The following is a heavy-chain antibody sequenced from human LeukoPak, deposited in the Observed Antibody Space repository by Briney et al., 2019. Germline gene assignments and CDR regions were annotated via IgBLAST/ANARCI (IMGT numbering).Heavy chain of an antibody. Sequence: PGGSLRLSCAASGFTFSNYGMSWVRQAPGKGLEWVSAISSSGGSTGYADSVKGRFTISRDNSKNTLYLQMNSLRAEDTAMYYCASILLWFVYDYWGQGTLVTVSS. D-gene: IGHD3-10*01. CDR2: ISSSGGST. V-gene: IGHV3-23*01. CDR1: GFTFSNYG. CDR3: ASILLWFVYDY. J-gene: IGHJ4*02.